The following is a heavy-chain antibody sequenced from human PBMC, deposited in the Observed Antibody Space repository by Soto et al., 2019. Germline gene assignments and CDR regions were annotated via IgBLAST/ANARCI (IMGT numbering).Heavy chain of an antibody. CDR3: ARHSGVAEDGTD. D-gene: IGHD6-13*01. Sequence: GESLKISCKGSGYSFTTNWIGWVRQMPGKGLEWMGVIYPGDSDTRYSPSFQGQVAISADKSINTAYLQWSSLKASDTAMYYCARHSGVAEDGTDWGQGTLVTVSS. CDR1: GYSFTTNW. CDR2: IYPGDSDT. V-gene: IGHV5-51*01. J-gene: IGHJ1*01.